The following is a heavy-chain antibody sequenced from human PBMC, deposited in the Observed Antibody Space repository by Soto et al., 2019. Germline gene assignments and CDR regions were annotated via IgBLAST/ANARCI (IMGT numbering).Heavy chain of an antibody. CDR1: GFTFSRYA. J-gene: IGHJ6*02. D-gene: IGHD2-15*01. Sequence: SLRLSCASSGFTFSRYAMSWVRQAPGKGLEWVSAISGSGGSTYYADSVKGRFTISRDNSKNTLYLQMNSLRAEDTAVYYCAKGYCSGGSCYSEYYYGMDVWGQGTTVTVSS. CDR2: ISGSGGST. V-gene: IGHV3-23*01. CDR3: AKGYCSGGSCYSEYYYGMDV.